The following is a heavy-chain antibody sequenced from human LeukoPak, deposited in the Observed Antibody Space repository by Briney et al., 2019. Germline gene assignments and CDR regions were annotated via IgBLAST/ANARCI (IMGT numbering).Heavy chain of an antibody. V-gene: IGHV3-21*01. CDR2: ISSSSSYI. J-gene: IGHJ4*02. D-gene: IGHD3-3*01. CDR1: GFTFSGYA. Sequence: GGSLRLSCAASGFTFSGYAMSWVRQAPGRGLEWVSSISSSSSYIYYADSVKGRFTISRDNAKNSLYLQMNSLRAEDTAVYYCARDVGQRGYDFWSGYTTYYFDYWGQGTLVTVSS. CDR3: ARDVGQRGYDFWSGYTTYYFDY.